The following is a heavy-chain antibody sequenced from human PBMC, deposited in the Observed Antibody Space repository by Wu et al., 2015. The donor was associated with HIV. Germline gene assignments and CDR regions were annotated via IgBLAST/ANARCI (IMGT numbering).Heavy chain of an antibody. D-gene: IGHD2-2*01. CDR2: INPSGGTT. CDR1: GYSFTSYY. J-gene: IGHJ3*02. Sequence: QVQLVQSGAEVRKPGASVKISCKASGYSFTSYYMHWVRQAPGQGLEWMGMINPSGGTTTYAQTFQGRVTMTRDTSTSTVYMQLSSLRSEDTAVYYCASERYCSSTSCPSGXAFDYLGPRDNGHRLF. V-gene: IGHV1-46*01. CDR3: ASERYCSSTSCPSGXAFDY.